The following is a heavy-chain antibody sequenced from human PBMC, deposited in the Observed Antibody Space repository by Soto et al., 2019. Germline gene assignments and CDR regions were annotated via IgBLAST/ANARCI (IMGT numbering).Heavy chain of an antibody. CDR3: AKDRRHSYGTRLFDY. CDR1: GFTFSSYA. V-gene: IGHV3-23*01. CDR2: ISGSGGST. J-gene: IGHJ4*02. D-gene: IGHD5-18*01. Sequence: PGGSLRLSCAASGFTFSSYAMSWVRQAPGKGLEWVSAISGSGGSTYYADSVKGRFTISRDNSKNTLYLQMNSLRAEDTAVYYCAKDRRHSYGTRLFDYWGQGTLVTVSS.